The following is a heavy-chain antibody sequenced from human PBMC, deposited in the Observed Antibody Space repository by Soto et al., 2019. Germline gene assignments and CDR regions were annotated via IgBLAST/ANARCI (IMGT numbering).Heavy chain of an antibody. V-gene: IGHV3-9*01. Sequence: DVQLVESGGGLVQPGRSLRLSCEASGFTFDDYAMHWVRQAPGKGLEWVSGISWDSGSTGYADSVRDRFTISRDNAKNSLYLQMNSLRVEDTALYYCAKARHSSSWSPNNWFDPWGQGSLVTVSS. CDR2: ISWDSGST. CDR1: GFTFDDYA. D-gene: IGHD6-13*01. J-gene: IGHJ5*02. CDR3: AKARHSSSWSPNNWFDP.